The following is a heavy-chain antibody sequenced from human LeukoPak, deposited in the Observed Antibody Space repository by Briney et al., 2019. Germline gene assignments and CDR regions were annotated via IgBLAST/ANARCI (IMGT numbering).Heavy chain of an antibody. CDR2: INPNSGGT. CDR3: ARLPGYSSGWLDY. V-gene: IGHV1-2*02. Sequence: ASVKVSCKASGYTFTGYYMHWVRQAPGQGLEWMGWINPNSGGTNYAQKFQGRVTMTRDTSISTAYMELSRLRSDDTAMYYCARLPGYSSGWLDYWGQGTLVTVSS. CDR1: GYTFTGYY. J-gene: IGHJ4*02. D-gene: IGHD6-19*01.